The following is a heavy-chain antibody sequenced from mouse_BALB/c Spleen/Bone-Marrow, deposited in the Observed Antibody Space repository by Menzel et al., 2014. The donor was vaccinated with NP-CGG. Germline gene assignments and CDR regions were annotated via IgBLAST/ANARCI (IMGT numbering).Heavy chain of an antibody. J-gene: IGHJ3*01. V-gene: IGHV1S29*02. D-gene: IGHD2-3*01. Sequence: VQLKESGPELVKPGASVKISCKASGYTFTDYNMHWVKQSHGRSLEWIGYIYPYNGGTGYNQKFKSKATLTVDNSSSTAYMELRSPTSEDSAVYYCARGWLLSWFAYWGQGTLVTVSA. CDR2: IYPYNGGT. CDR3: ARGWLLSWFAY. CDR1: GYTFTDYN.